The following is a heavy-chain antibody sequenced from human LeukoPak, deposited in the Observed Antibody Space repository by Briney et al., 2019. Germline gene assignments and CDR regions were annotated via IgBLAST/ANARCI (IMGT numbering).Heavy chain of an antibody. Sequence: RGESLKISCKGSGYSFTSYWIGWVRQMPGKGLEWMGIIYPGDSDTRYSPSFQGQVTISADKSISTAYLQWSSLKASDTAMYYCARPNIPIAAAGTFDIWGQGTMVTVSS. V-gene: IGHV5-51*01. D-gene: IGHD6-13*01. CDR2: IYPGDSDT. CDR1: GYSFTSYW. J-gene: IGHJ3*02. CDR3: ARPNIPIAAAGTFDI.